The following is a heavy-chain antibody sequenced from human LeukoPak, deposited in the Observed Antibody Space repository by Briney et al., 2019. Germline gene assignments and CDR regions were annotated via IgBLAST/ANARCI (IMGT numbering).Heavy chain of an antibody. J-gene: IGHJ2*01. CDR1: GGSISSSSYY. D-gene: IGHD3-10*01. CDR3: ARGVYYYGSGSYPWYFDL. CDR2: IYYSGST. Sequence: SETLSLTCTVSGGSISSSSYYWGWIRQPPGKGLEWIGSIYYSGSTYYNPSLKSRVTISVDTSKNQFSLKLSSVTAADTAVYYCARGVYYYGSGSYPWYFDLWGRGTLVTVSS. V-gene: IGHV4-39*07.